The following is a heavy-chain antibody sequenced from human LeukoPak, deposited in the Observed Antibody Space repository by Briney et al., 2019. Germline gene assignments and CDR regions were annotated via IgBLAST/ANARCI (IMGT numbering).Heavy chain of an antibody. CDR3: ARVQRYYYDSSGDY. D-gene: IGHD3-22*01. V-gene: IGHV3-23*01. CDR2: VSYDGGST. CDR1: GLTFSSYA. J-gene: IGHJ4*02. Sequence: GGSLRLSCAASGLTFSSYAMSWVRQAPGKGLEWVSGVSYDGGSTYYADSVKGRFTISRDNSKNTVYLQMNSLRAEDTAVYYCARVQRYYYDSSGDYWGEGTLVTVSS.